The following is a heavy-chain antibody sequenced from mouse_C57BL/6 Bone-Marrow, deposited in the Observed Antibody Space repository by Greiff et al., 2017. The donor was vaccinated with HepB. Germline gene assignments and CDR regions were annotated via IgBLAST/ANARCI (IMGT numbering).Heavy chain of an antibody. Sequence: QVQLQQPGAELVKPGASVKMSCKASGYTFTSYWITWVKQRPGQGLEWIGDIYPGSGSTNYNEKFKSKATLTVDTSSSTAYMQLSSLTSEDSAVYYCARDYYGSSYGGYWGQGTTLTVSS. J-gene: IGHJ2*01. CDR2: IYPGSGST. V-gene: IGHV1-55*01. CDR3: ARDYYGSSYGGY. D-gene: IGHD1-1*01. CDR1: GYTFTSYW.